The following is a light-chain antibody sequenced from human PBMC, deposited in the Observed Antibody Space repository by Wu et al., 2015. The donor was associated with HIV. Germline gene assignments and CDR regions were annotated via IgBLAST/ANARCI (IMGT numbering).Light chain of an antibody. V-gene: IGKV3-20*01. CDR1: QTITNNY. CDR2: GAF. J-gene: IGKJ2*01. CDR3: QQYSKSPRT. Sequence: EIVLTQSPGTLSLSPGGRATLSCRASQTITNNYLAWYQQKPGQAPRLLIYGAFSRATDIPDRFSGSGSGTDFTLTINRLERDDFAVYYCQQYSKSPRTFGQGTKLEIK.